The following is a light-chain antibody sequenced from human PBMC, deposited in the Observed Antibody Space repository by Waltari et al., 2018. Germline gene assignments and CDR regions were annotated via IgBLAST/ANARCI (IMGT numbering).Light chain of an antibody. V-gene: IGLV2-14*01. CDR3: SSYTSSSTPWV. J-gene: IGLJ3*02. CDR2: DVS. CDR1: SSDVGGYNY. Sequence: QSALTQPASVSGSPGQSLTIPCTGTSSDVGGYNYVLWYQQHPGKAPKLMIYDVSKRPSGVSNRFSGSKSGNTASLTISGLQAEDEADYYCSSYTSSSTPWVFGGGTKLTVL.